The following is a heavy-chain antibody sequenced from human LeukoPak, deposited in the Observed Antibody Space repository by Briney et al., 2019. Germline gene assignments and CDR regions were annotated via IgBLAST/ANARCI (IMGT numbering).Heavy chain of an antibody. CDR3: ARIGYVWGSTDY. Sequence: ASVKVSCKASGYTFTDYYIHWVRQAPIQGLEWMGRINPNSGGTNYAQKFQGRVTMTRDTSISTAYMELSRLRSDDTAVYYCARIGYVWGSTDYWGQGTLVTVSS. CDR2: INPNSGGT. D-gene: IGHD3-16*01. V-gene: IGHV1-2*06. CDR1: GYTFTDYY. J-gene: IGHJ4*02.